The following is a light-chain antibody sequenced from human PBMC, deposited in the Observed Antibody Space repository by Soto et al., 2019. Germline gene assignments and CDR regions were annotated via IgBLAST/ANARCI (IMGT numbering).Light chain of an antibody. Sequence: QLVLTQPPSASGSPGPSVTISCTGTSSDVGAYNYVSWYQQHPGKTPQVLIFEVSKRPSGVPDGFTGAKSGNTASLTVYGLQAEDEADYYGCSYAGSANLGVFGGGTPLTVL. CDR1: SSDVGAYNY. CDR2: EVS. V-gene: IGLV2-8*01. J-gene: IGLJ3*02. CDR3: CSYAGSANLGV.